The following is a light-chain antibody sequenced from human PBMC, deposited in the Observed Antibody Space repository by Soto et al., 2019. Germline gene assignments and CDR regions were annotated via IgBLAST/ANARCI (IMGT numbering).Light chain of an antibody. J-gene: IGKJ1*01. V-gene: IGKV2-24*01. CDR2: QVS. Sequence: DVVLTQTPLSSAVTLGQPASISCRSSRSLVHSDGNTYLSWLQQSPGLPPRLLIYQVSNRFTGVPGGFSGSGAGTEFTLKISRVEAEDVGVYHCMQFSQFHRTFGQGTKVEIK. CDR3: MQFSQFHRT. CDR1: RSLVHSDGNTY.